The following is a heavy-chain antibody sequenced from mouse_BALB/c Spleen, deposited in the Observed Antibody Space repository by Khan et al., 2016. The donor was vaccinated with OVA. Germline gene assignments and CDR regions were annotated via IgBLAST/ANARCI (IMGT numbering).Heavy chain of an antibody. CDR1: GFSLTNYS. CDR2: IWSAGST. V-gene: IGHV2-2*02. J-gene: IGHJ3*01. Sequence: QIQLVQSGPGLVQPSQSLSITCTVSGFSLTNYSVHWVRQSPGKGLEWLGVIWSAGSTDYNAAFISRLTIRKDNSRSQVFFKMNSLQPNDTAIYYCARRGYDDGRGALFAYGGQGTLVTVSA. CDR3: ARRGYDDGRGALFAY. D-gene: IGHD2-4*01.